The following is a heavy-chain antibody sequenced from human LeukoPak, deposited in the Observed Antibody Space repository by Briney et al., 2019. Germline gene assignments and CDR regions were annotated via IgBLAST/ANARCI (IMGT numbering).Heavy chain of an antibody. D-gene: IGHD2-15*01. Sequence: GGSLRLSCAASGFTFSDYYMSWVRQAPGKGLEWVSAISGSGGSTYYADSVKGRFTISRDNSKNTLYLQMNSLRAEDTAVYSCARGADGVSSNSRGWFDPWGQGTLVTVSS. J-gene: IGHJ5*02. CDR2: ISGSGGST. CDR3: ARGADGVSSNSRGWFDP. V-gene: IGHV3-23*01. CDR1: GFTFSDYY.